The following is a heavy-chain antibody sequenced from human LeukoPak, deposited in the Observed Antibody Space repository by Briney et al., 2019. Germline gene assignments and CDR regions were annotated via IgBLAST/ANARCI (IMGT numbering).Heavy chain of an antibody. J-gene: IGHJ1*01. CDR1: GGTFSSYA. Sequence: ASVKVSCEASGGTFSSYAISWVRQAPGQGLEWMGRIIPIFGTANYAQKFQGRVTITTDESTSTAYMELSSLRSEDTAVYYCARGTMATITAHWGQGTLVTVSS. CDR3: ARGTMATITAH. D-gene: IGHD5-24*01. V-gene: IGHV1-69*05. CDR2: IIPIFGTA.